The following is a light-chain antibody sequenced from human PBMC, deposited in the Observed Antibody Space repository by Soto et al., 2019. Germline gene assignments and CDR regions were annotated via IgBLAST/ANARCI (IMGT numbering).Light chain of an antibody. CDR1: QSVLSSSNNRNC. V-gene: IGKV4-1*01. CDR3: QQYYRTPR. CDR2: WAS. Sequence: DIVMTQSPDSLAGSLGERATINCTSSQSVLSSSNNRNCLAWYQQKPGQHPKPIIFWASTRESGVPDRFSGRGSWKDFTLTISSLQAEDVAVYYCQQYYRTPRFGGWSKVDI. J-gene: IGKJ4*02.